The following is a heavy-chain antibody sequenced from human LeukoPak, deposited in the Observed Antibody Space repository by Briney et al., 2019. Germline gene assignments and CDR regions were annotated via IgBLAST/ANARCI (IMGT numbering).Heavy chain of an antibody. V-gene: IGHV3-23*01. D-gene: IGHD1-26*01. CDR2: ISGSGGST. Sequence: PGGSLRLSCAASGFTFSSYAMTWVRRAPGKGLEWVSVISGSGGSTYYADSVKGRFTISRDNAKNSLYLQMNSLRAEDTAVYYCARGGRYFHHFDYWGQGTLVTVSS. CDR3: ARGGRYFHHFDY. CDR1: GFTFSSYA. J-gene: IGHJ4*02.